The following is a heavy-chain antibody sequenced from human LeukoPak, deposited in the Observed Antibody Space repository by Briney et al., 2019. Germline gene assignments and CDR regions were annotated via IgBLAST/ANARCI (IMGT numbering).Heavy chain of an antibody. V-gene: IGHV4-34*01. D-gene: IGHD2-21*02. CDR3: ARRGHFGDCRL. J-gene: IGHJ4*02. CDR1: GGSFSGYY. Sequence: SETLSLTCAVYGGSFSGYYWSWIRQPPGKGLEWIGEINHSGSTNYNPSLKSRVTISVDTSKKQFSLKLSSVTAADTAVYYCARRGHFGDCRLWGQGTLVTVSS. CDR2: INHSGST.